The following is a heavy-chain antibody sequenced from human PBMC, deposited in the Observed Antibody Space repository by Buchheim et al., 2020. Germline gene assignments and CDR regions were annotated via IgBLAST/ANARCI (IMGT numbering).Heavy chain of an antibody. D-gene: IGHD3-10*02. CDR3: AKDRITMSH. J-gene: IGHJ4*02. V-gene: IGHV3-7*03. CDR1: GFTFSSFW. CDR2: INQDGSEK. Sequence: EVQLVESGGGLVQPGGSLRLSCVASGFTFSSFWMSWVRQAPGGGLEWVANINQDGSEKYYVDSVKGRFTISRDNSKNTLYLQMNSLRAEDTAVYYCAKDRITMSHWGQGTL.